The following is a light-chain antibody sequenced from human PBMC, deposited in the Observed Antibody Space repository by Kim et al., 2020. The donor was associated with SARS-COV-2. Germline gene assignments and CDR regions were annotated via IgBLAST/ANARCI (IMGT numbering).Light chain of an antibody. J-gene: IGLJ2*01. Sequence: SSELTQDPAVSVALGQTVRITCQGDSLRSYYASWYQQKPGQAPVLVIYGKNNRPSGIPDRFSGSSLGNTASLTITGAQAEDEADYYCNSRDSSGNQVFGG. CDR1: SLRSYY. CDR2: GKN. V-gene: IGLV3-19*01. CDR3: NSRDSSGNQV.